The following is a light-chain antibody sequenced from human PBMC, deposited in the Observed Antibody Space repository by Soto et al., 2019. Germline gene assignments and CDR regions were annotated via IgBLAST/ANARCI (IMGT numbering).Light chain of an antibody. Sequence: QSALTQPRSVSGSPGQSVTISCTGISTDVGGYNYVSWYRQYPGKAPKLIFHDISQRPSGVADRFSGSKSGSTASLTISGLRAEDEADYYCCSHAGNYIYVYGTGTKLTVL. CDR3: CSHAGNYIYV. J-gene: IGLJ1*01. CDR2: DIS. CDR1: STDVGGYNY. V-gene: IGLV2-11*01.